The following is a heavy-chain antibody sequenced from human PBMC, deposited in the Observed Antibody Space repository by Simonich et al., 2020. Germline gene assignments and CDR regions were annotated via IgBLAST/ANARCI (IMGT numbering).Heavy chain of an antibody. D-gene: IGHD2-15*01. CDR3: ARASRGTWWYYYFDY. J-gene: IGHJ4*02. CDR1: GYTFTSYG. V-gene: IGHV1-18*01. Sequence: QVQLVQSGAEVKKPGASVKVSCKASGYTFTSYGISWVRQAPGHGLEWMEWSSAYNSNTNDEQKHQGRGTMTTDTSTSTAYMELRSLRSDDTAVYYCARASRGTWWYYYFDYWGQGTLVTVSS. CDR2: SSAYNSNT.